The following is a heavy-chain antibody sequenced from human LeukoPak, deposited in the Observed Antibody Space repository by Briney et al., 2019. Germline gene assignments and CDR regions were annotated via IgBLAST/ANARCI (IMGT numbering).Heavy chain of an antibody. CDR2: INHSGST. CDR1: GGSFSGYY. V-gene: IGHV4-34*01. D-gene: IGHD1-1*01. Sequence: SETLSLTCAVYGGSFSGYYWSWIRQPPGKGLEWIGEINHSGSTNYNPSLKSRVTISVDTSKNQFSLKLSSVPAADTAVYYCASTRSLYRRTETLVYWGQGTLVTVSS. J-gene: IGHJ4*02. CDR3: ASTRSLYRRTETLVY.